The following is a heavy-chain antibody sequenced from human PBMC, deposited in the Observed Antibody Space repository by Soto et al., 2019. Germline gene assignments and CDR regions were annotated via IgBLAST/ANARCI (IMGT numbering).Heavy chain of an antibody. CDR3: ARDLAAAGPFDY. CDR2: INPYNGNT. Sequence: QVQLVQSGAEVKKPGASVKVSCKASGYTFTSYSISWVRQAPGQGLEWMGWINPYNGNTNYAQKLQGRVTMTTDTSPSTAYMELRSLRSDDTAVYYCARDLAAAGPFDYWGQGTLVTVSS. D-gene: IGHD6-13*01. CDR1: GYTFTSYS. J-gene: IGHJ4*02. V-gene: IGHV1-18*01.